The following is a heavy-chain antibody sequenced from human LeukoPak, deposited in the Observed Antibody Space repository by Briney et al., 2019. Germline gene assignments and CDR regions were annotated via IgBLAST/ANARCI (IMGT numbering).Heavy chain of an antibody. V-gene: IGHV4-59*01. Sequence: PSETLSLTCTVSGGSISSYYWSWIRQPPGKGLEWIGYIYYSGSTNYNPSLKSRVTISVDTSKNQFSLKLSSVTAADTAVYYCASRMGEIDYWGQGTLVTVSS. D-gene: IGHD1-26*01. CDR2: IYYSGST. J-gene: IGHJ4*02. CDR3: ASRMGEIDY. CDR1: GGSISSYY.